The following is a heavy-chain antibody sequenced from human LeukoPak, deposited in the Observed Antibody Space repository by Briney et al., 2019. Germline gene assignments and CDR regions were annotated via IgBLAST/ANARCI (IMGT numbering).Heavy chain of an antibody. CDR1: GFTVSNKY. Sequence: GGSLRLSCVASGFTVSNKYISWVRQAPGRGLEWVSVLYNAGSTYYADSVKGRFTISRDNAKNSLYLQMSNLRAEDTAVYFCARGGGLDVWGQGATVTVSS. CDR3: ARGGGLDV. J-gene: IGHJ6*02. D-gene: IGHD3-16*01. V-gene: IGHV3-53*01. CDR2: LYNAGST.